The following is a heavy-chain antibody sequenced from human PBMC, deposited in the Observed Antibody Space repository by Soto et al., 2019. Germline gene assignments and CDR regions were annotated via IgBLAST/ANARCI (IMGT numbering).Heavy chain of an antibody. CDR2: TRSKPNKYTT. Sequence: EVQLVESGGDLVQPGGSLRLSCAASGLTFSDHYMDWVRQAPGKGLEWVGRTRSKPNKYTTEYAASVKGRFIISRDDSKNSLSLQMNSLKTEDTAVYYCASLSRGFDSWGQGTLVTVSS. CDR3: ASLSRGFDS. CDR1: GLTFSDHY. V-gene: IGHV3-72*01. D-gene: IGHD3-10*01. J-gene: IGHJ4*02.